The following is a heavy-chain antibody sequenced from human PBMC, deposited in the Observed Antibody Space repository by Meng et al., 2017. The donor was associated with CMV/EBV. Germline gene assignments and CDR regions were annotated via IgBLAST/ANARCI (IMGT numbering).Heavy chain of an antibody. CDR1: GGSISSYY. J-gene: IGHJ5*02. CDR3: AREIVVVPAAIDNWFDP. Sequence: QLQLQESGPGLVKPSETLSLTCTVSGGSISSYYWSWSRQPAGKGLEWIGRIYTSGSTNYNPSLKSRVTMSVDTSKNQFSLKLSSVTAADTAVYYCAREIVVVPAAIDNWFDPWGQGTLVTVFS. CDR2: IYTSGST. D-gene: IGHD2-2*02. V-gene: IGHV4-4*07.